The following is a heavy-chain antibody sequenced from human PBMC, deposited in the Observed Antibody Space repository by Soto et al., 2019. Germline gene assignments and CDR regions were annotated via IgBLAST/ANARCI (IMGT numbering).Heavy chain of an antibody. CDR2: IYYSGST. CDR3: ARLKNDILTGYYDVYFDY. J-gene: IGHJ4*02. D-gene: IGHD3-9*01. Sequence: QVQLQESGPGLVKPSETLSLTCTVSGGSISSYYWSWIRQPPGKGLEWIGYIYYSGSTNYNPSLKSRVTISVDTSKNQFSLKLSSVTAADTAVYYCARLKNDILTGYYDVYFDYWGQGTLVTVSS. V-gene: IGHV4-59*08. CDR1: GGSISSYY.